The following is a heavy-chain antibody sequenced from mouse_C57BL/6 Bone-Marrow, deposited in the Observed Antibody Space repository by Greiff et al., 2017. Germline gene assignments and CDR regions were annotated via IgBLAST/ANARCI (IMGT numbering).Heavy chain of an antibody. CDR1: GFSLTSYG. Sequence: QVQLKESGPGLVQPSQSLSITCTVSGFSLTSYGVHWVRQSPGKGLEWLGVLWSGGSTDYNAAFISRLSISKDNSKSQVFFKMNSLQADDTAIYYCARNYYGSSYVFAYWGQGTLVTVSA. CDR2: LWSGGST. D-gene: IGHD1-1*01. CDR3: ARNYYGSSYVFAY. J-gene: IGHJ3*01. V-gene: IGHV2-2*01.